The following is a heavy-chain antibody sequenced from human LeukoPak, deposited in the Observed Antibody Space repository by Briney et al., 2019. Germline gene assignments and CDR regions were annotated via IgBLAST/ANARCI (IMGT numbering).Heavy chain of an antibody. CDR1: GGSTSYYS. CDR3: TREDLHATAPEWIDV. V-gene: IGHV4-59*01. D-gene: IGHD3-3*01. CDR2: IYYIGAT. J-gene: IGHJ6*02. Sequence: KASESLSLTWAVAGGSTSYYSGSWIRQTPGRGLGWGGYIYYIGATNYNTSLKSRVTIPVAKSKNKSSLQLRSVTAAHTAGYYCTREDLHATAPEWIDVWGQGTTVTVSS.